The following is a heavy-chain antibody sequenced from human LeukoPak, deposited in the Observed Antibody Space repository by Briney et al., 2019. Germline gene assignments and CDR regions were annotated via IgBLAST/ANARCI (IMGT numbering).Heavy chain of an antibody. CDR3: ARDRDWAFDN. V-gene: IGHV3-48*02. Sequence: GGSLRLSCEGSGFTFRSHWMSWVRQAPGKGLEWISYIGIGGSPLSYADSVKGRFTISRDNAKNSLYLQMNSLRDDDTAVYYCARDRDWAFDNWGQGTLVTVSS. CDR2: IGIGGSPL. CDR1: GFTFRSHW. D-gene: IGHD2-21*02. J-gene: IGHJ4*02.